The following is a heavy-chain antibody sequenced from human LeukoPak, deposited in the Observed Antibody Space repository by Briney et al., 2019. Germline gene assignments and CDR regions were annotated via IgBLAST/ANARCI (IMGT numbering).Heavy chain of an antibody. CDR2: IRYDGRNK. Sequence: PGGSLRLSCAASGFTFSNYAMSWVRQAPGKGLEWVAFIRYDGRNKYYADSVKGRFTISRDNSKNTLYLQMNSLRAEGTAVYYCARESFPPYAFDIWGQGTMVTVSS. V-gene: IGHV3-30*02. J-gene: IGHJ3*02. D-gene: IGHD2/OR15-2a*01. CDR1: GFTFSNYA. CDR3: ARESFPPYAFDI.